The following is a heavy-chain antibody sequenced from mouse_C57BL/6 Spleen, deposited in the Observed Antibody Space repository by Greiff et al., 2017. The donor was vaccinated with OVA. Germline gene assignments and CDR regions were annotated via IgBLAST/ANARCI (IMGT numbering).Heavy chain of an antibody. D-gene: IGHD2-3*01. V-gene: IGHV1-52*01. CDR3: AVNYDGYYNFDY. J-gene: IGHJ2*01. CDR2: IDPSDSET. Sequence: QVQLQQPGAELVRPGSSVKLSCKASGYTFTSYWMHWVKQRPIQGLEWIGNIDPSDSETHYNQKFKDKATLHVDKSTSTAYMQLSSLTSEDSAVYYCAVNYDGYYNFDYWGQGTTLTVSS. CDR1: GYTFTSYW.